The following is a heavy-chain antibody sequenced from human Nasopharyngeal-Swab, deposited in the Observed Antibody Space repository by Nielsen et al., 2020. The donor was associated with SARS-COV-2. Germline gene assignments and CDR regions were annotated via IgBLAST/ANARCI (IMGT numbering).Heavy chain of an antibody. CDR1: GVSISSQY. CDR3: AKEGATGWFDP. J-gene: IGHJ5*02. Sequence: SETLSLTCTVSGVSISSQYWSWIRQPPGKGLEWIGYISHNSGTNYNPSLKSRVTMFMDTSKNQFSLKLRSVTAADTAVYYFAKEGATGWFDPWGQGTLVTVSS. V-gene: IGHV4-59*11. CDR2: ISHNSGT.